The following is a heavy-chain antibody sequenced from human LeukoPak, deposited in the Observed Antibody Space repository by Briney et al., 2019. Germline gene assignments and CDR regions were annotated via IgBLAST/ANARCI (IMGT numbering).Heavy chain of an antibody. V-gene: IGHV4-39*01. J-gene: IGHJ6*03. Sequence: SETMSLTCSVSGGSISSTSYYWGWLRQPPGKGLEWIVSIYNTDSTYYNPSLKSRVSISVNTSRNQCSLKLSSVTAADTAVYYCARQISDYYYYYIDVWGQGTTVTVSS. CDR1: GGSISSTSYY. CDR3: ARQISDYYYYYIDV. CDR2: IYNTDST. D-gene: IGHD3-10*01.